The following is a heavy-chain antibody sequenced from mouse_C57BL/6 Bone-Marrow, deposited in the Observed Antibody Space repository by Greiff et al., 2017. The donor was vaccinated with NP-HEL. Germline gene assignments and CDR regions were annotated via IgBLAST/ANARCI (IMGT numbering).Heavy chain of an antibody. J-gene: IGHJ4*01. CDR3: ARSTTVVATWGYYAMDY. V-gene: IGHV1-72*01. D-gene: IGHD1-1*01. CDR2: IDPNSGGT. Sequence: QVQLQQPGAELVKPGASVKLSCKASGYTFTSYWMHWVKQRPGRGLEWIGRIDPNSGGTKYNEKFKSKATLTVDKPSSTAYMQLSSLTSEDSAVYYCARSTTVVATWGYYAMDYWGQGTSVTVSS. CDR1: GYTFTSYW.